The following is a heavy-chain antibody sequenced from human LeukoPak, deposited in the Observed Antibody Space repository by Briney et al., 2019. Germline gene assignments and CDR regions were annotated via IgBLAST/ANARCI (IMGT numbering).Heavy chain of an antibody. D-gene: IGHD3-22*01. Sequence: SETLSLTCTVSGGSISSSSYYWDWIRQPPGKGLEWIGSIYYSGSTYYNPSLRSRVTISVDTSKNQFSLKLSSVTAADTAVYYCARSARSGGYYDSSGYYPRGYYDYWGRGILVTVSS. CDR1: GGSISSSSYY. J-gene: IGHJ4*02. V-gene: IGHV4-39*01. CDR3: ARSARSGGYYDSSGYYPRGYYDY. CDR2: IYYSGST.